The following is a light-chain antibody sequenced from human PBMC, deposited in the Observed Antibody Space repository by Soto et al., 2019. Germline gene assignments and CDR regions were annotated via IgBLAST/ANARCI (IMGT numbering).Light chain of an antibody. CDR1: QAISSY. CDR2: GAS. J-gene: IGKJ2*01. V-gene: IGKV1-9*01. Sequence: DIQLTQSPSFLSASVGDRVTITCRASQAISSYLAWYQHKPGKAPNVLIYGASALQSGVPSRFSGSGSGTEFTLTISSLQPEDFATYYCQQLNSYPYTFGQGTNLEIK. CDR3: QQLNSYPYT.